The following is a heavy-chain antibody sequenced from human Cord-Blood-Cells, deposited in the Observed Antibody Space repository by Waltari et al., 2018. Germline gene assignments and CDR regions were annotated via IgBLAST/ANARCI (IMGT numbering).Heavy chain of an antibody. CDR3: ARPQWGYFDWLFAFDI. CDR1: GGSISSSSYY. Sequence: QLQLQESGPGLVKPSETLSLTCTVSGGSISSSSYYWGWIRQPPGKGLEWIGRIYYSGSTYTTPSLESRVTISVNTSTNQFSLKLSSVTAADTAVYYCARPQWGYFDWLFAFDIWGQGTMVTVSS. J-gene: IGHJ3*02. D-gene: IGHD3-9*01. V-gene: IGHV4-39*01. CDR2: IYYSGST.